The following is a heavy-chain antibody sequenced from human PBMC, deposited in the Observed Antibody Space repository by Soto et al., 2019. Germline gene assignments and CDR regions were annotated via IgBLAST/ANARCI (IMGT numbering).Heavy chain of an antibody. CDR1: GFTFSSYA. Sequence: GGSLRLSCAASGFTFSSYAMSWVRQAPGKGLEWVSAISGSGGSTYYADSVKGRFTISRDNSKNTLYLQMNSLRAEDTAVYYCAKSPPGGNYDFWSGYHSYYFDYWGQGTLVTVSS. J-gene: IGHJ4*02. CDR2: ISGSGGST. V-gene: IGHV3-23*01. CDR3: AKSPPGGNYDFWSGYHSYYFDY. D-gene: IGHD3-3*01.